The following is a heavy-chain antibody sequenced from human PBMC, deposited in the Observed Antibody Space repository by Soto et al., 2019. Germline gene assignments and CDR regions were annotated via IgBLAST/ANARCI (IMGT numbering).Heavy chain of an antibody. CDR2: IYHSGST. J-gene: IGHJ5*02. D-gene: IGHD3-10*01. V-gene: IGHV4-30-2*01. CDR1: GGSISSVGYS. CDR3: GRAGVRGVTTGYWFDP. Sequence: SETLSLTCAVSGGSISSVGYSWSWIRQPPGKGLEWLGYIYHSGSTYYNPSLKSRVTISGDRSKNQLSLKLSTGTAADTAVYYCGRAGVRGVTTGYWFDPWGQGTLVTVSS.